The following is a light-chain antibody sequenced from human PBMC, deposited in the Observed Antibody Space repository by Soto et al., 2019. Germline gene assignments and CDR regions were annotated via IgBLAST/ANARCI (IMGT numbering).Light chain of an antibody. Sequence: DIQMTQSPSTLPASVGDRVTITCRASQTIDNWLAWYQQKPGKVPKLLIYKASSLESGVPSRFSGSGSGTEFTLTISSLQPDDFETYFCQQCHFYWTFGQGTKVQSK. CDR2: KAS. J-gene: IGKJ1*01. V-gene: IGKV1-5*03. CDR1: QTIDNW. CDR3: QQCHFYWT.